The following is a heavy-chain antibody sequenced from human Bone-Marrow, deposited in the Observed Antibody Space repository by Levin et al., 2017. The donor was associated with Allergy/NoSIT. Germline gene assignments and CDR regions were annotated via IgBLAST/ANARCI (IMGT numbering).Heavy chain of an antibody. CDR1: GFIFSDHF. Sequence: GESLKISCAASGFIFSDHFMTWIRQAPGKGLEWISYISSSGTTINYADSVKGRFTISRDNAKSTLFLQMSSLRAEDTAVYYCARDGRDCSGGTCSLMPYDSWGQGTLITVSS. J-gene: IGHJ4*02. D-gene: IGHD2-15*01. CDR3: ARDGRDCSGGTCSLMPYDS. V-gene: IGHV3-11*04. CDR2: ISSSGTTI.